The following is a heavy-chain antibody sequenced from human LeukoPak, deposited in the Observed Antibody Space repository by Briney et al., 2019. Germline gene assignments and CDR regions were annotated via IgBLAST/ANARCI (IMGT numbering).Heavy chain of an antibody. J-gene: IGHJ4*02. CDR2: ISNSGDST. D-gene: IGHD2/OR15-2a*01. CDR3: AYFRSDY. CDR1: GFTFSSYG. Sequence: GGSLSLSCAASGFTFSSYGMNWVRQAPGKGLEWVSTISNSGDSTYYADSVKGRFTISRDNSKNTLHLQMNSLRAEDTAMYYCAYFRSDYWGQGTLVTVSS. V-gene: IGHV3-23*01.